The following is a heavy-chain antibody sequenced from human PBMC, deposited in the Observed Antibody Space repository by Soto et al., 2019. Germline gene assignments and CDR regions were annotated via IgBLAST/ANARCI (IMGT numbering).Heavy chain of an antibody. CDR3: ARDRAYYDILTGYFLRPHYFDY. Sequence: ASVKVSCKASGYTFTSYGMSWVRQAPGQGLEWMGWISAYNGNTNYAQKLQGRVTMTTDTSTSTAYMELRSLRSDDTAVYYCARDRAYYDILTGYFLRPHYFDYWGQGTLVTVSS. CDR2: ISAYNGNT. CDR1: GYTFTSYG. D-gene: IGHD3-9*01. V-gene: IGHV1-18*01. J-gene: IGHJ4*02.